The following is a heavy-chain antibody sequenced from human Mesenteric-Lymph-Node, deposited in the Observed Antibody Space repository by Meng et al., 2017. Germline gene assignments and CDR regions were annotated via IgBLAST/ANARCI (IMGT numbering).Heavy chain of an antibody. V-gene: IGHV6-1*01. J-gene: IGHJ4*02. CDR2: TYSRSKYYN. CDR1: GDSVSSNSAA. D-gene: IGHD3-10*02. Sequence: QVQLQQSGPGLVKPSQTLSLTCAISGDSVSSNSAAWNWIRQSSSRGLEWLGRTYSRSKYYNDYALSVKSRITINPDTSKNQFSLQLNSVTPEDTAIYYCARDWGDVRGGFDFWGQGTLVTVSS. CDR3: ARDWGDVRGGFDF.